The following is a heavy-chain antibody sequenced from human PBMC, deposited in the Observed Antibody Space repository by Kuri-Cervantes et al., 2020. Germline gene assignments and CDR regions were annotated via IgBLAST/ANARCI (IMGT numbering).Heavy chain of an antibody. J-gene: IGHJ4*02. D-gene: IGHD6-19*01. CDR2: IYYSGST. CDR1: GGSISSYY. V-gene: IGHV4-59*05. Sequence: GSLRLSCTVSGGSISSYYWSWIRQPPGKGLEWIGSIYYSGSTYYNPSLKSRVTISVDTSKNQFSLKLSSVTAADTAVYYCARDRSSGWYVDSERADYWGQGTLVTVSS. CDR3: ARDRSSGWYVDSERADY.